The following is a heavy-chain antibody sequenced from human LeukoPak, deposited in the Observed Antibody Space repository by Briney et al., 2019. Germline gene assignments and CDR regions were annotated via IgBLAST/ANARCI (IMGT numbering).Heavy chain of an antibody. CDR1: GGSISSGDYY. D-gene: IGHD4-17*01. CDR2: IYYSGST. V-gene: IGHV4-30-4*01. J-gene: IGHJ4*02. Sequence: SETLSLTCTVSGGSISSGDYYWSWIRQPPGKGLEWIGYIYYSGSTYYNPSLKSRVTISVDTSKNQFSLKLSSVTAADTAVYYCARATVTTRNVGDYWGQGTLVTVSS. CDR3: ARATVTTRNVGDY.